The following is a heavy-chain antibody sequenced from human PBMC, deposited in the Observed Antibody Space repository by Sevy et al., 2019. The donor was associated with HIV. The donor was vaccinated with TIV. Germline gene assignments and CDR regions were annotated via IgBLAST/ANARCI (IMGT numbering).Heavy chain of an antibody. CDR2: MTPYNGDT. CDR3: AREGTDYYFDH. CDR1: GYTFPSST. V-gene: IGHV1-18*01. D-gene: IGHD3-10*01. Sequence: ASVKVSCKSSGYTFPSSTISWVRQAPGQGLEWVGWMTPYNGDTNSAQMFQGRVTMTTDTSTSTAYLELRSLRSDETAIYYCAREGTDYYFDHWGQGTLVTVSS. J-gene: IGHJ4*02.